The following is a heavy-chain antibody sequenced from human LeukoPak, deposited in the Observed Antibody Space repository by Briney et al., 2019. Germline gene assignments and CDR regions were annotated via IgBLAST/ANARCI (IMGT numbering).Heavy chain of an antibody. D-gene: IGHD3-10*01. V-gene: IGHV4-31*03. CDR1: GGSISSGGYY. Sequence: PSETLSLTCTVSGGSISSGGYYWSWIRQHPGKGLEWIGYIYYSGSTYYNPSLKSRVTISVDTSKNQFSLKLSSVTAADTAVYYCASLSYDLNTYYYGSGSSFDYWGQGTLVTVSS. CDR3: ASLSYDLNTYYYGSGSSFDY. J-gene: IGHJ4*02. CDR2: IYYSGST.